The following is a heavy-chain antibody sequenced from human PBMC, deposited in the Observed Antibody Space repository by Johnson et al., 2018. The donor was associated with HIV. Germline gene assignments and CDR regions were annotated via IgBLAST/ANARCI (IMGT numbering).Heavy chain of an antibody. V-gene: IGHV3-30*02. CDR3: AKDERAAAGTRGLDAFDI. CDR1: GFTFSSYW. D-gene: IGHD6-13*01. CDR2: IRYDGSNK. J-gene: IGHJ3*02. Sequence: QVQLVESGGGVVQPGRSLRLSCAASGFTFSSYWMSWVRQAPGKGLGWVAFIRYDGSNKYYADSVKGRFTISRDNSKNTLYLQMNSLRAEDTAVYYCAKDERAAAGTRGLDAFDIWGQGTMVTVSS.